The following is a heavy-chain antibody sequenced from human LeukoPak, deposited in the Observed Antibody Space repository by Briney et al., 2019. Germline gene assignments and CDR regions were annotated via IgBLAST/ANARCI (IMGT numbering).Heavy chain of an antibody. J-gene: IGHJ4*02. CDR1: GGSLSGNY. CDR3: AVLMRHYGIDV. D-gene: IGHD3-10*01. Sequence: SETLSLTCAVHGGSLSGNYWNWIRQTPGKGPEWLGDINYDGHTNYSPSLESRLTISVDSSKNQFALTLRSVTAADAAVYYCAVLMRHYGIDVWGQGTLVTVSS. V-gene: IGHV4-34*01. CDR2: INYDGHT.